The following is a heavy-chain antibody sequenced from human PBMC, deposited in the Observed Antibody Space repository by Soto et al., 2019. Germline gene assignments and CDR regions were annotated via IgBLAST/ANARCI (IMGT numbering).Heavy chain of an antibody. V-gene: IGHV3-48*01. D-gene: IGHD4-17*01. J-gene: IGHJ4*02. CDR1: GFTFSSYS. Sequence: EVQLVESGGGLVQPGGSLRLSCAASGFTFSSYSMNWVRQAPGKGLEWVSYIDSSSNIIYYADSVKGRFTIARDNAKNSLYLQMKCLRAEDTAMYYCARRMTAVTPTYFDQWGQGTLVTVSS. CDR2: IDSSSNII. CDR3: ARRMTAVTPTYFDQ.